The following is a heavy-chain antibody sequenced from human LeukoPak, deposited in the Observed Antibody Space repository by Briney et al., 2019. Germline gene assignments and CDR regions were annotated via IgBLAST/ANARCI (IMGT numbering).Heavy chain of an antibody. J-gene: IGHJ5*02. D-gene: IGHD6-13*01. CDR3: ARDGDLGGSSWYTRKREYNWFDP. Sequence: GRSLRLSRAASGFTFSSYAMHWVRQAPGKGLEWVAVISYDGSNKYYADSVKGRFTISRDNSKNTLYLQMNSLRAEDTAVYYCARDGDLGGSSWYTRKREYNWFDPWGQGTLVTVSS. CDR2: ISYDGSNK. CDR1: GFTFSSYA. V-gene: IGHV3-30*01.